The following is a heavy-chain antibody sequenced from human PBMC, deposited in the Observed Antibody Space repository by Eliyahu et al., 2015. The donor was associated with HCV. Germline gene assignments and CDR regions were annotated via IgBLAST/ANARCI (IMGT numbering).Heavy chain of an antibody. CDR1: GFXFSDSY. V-gene: IGHV3-11*05. J-gene: IGHJ4*02. Sequence: VRLVESGGGXVKPGGSLRLXCATSGFXFSDSYMAWIRQAPGKGLEWLSYINGGGTYSSYADSVKGRFTISRDNAKKSLFLLMSNLRADDTAVYYCARSGRITVVGDFDSWGQGTQVTVSS. CDR2: INGGGTYS. CDR3: ARSGRITVVGDFDS. D-gene: IGHD6-19*01.